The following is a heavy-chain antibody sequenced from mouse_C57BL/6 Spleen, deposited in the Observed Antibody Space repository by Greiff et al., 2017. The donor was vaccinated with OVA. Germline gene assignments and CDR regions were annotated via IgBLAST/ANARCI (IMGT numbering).Heavy chain of an antibody. CDR2: IYPGDGDT. Sequence: VQLQQSGPELVKPGASVKISCKASGYAFSSSWMNWVKQRPGKGLEWIGRIYPGDGDTNYNGKFKGKATLTADKSSSTAYMQLSSLTSEDSAVYFCERERWLPYYFDYWGQGTTLTVAS. J-gene: IGHJ2*01. D-gene: IGHD2-3*01. V-gene: IGHV1-82*01. CDR1: GYAFSSSW. CDR3: ERERWLPYYFDY.